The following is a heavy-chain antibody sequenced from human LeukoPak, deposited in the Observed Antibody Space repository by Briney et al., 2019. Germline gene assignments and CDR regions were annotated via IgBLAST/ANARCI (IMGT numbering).Heavy chain of an antibody. CDR3: AVSIAAAGTFAGDYYYYYGMDV. D-gene: IGHD6-13*01. CDR1: GGSISSGSYY. CDR2: IYTSGST. Sequence: KASETLSLTCTVSGGSISSGSYYWSWIRQPAGKGLEWIGRIYTSGSTNHNPSLKSRVTISVDTSKNQFSLKLSSVTAADTAVYYCAVSIAAAGTFAGDYYYYYGMDVWGQGTTVTVSS. J-gene: IGHJ6*02. V-gene: IGHV4-61*02.